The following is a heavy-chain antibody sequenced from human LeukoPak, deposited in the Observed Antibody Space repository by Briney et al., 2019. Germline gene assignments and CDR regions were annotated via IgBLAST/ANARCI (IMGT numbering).Heavy chain of an antibody. CDR1: GFTFSSYS. D-gene: IGHD1-26*01. CDR3: ARDRRSYPDAFDI. CDR2: ISSSSSYI. V-gene: IGHV3-21*01. J-gene: IGHJ3*02. Sequence: GGSLRLSCAASGFTFSSYSMNWVRQAPGKGLEWVSSISSSSSYIYYADSVKGRFTISRDNAKNSLYLQMNSLRAEDTAVYYCARDRRSYPDAFDIWGQGTKVTVSS.